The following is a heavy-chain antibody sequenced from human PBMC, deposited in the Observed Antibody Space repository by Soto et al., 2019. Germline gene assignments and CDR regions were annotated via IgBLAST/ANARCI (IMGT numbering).Heavy chain of an antibody. D-gene: IGHD3-9*01. Sequence: QVQLVQSGAEVKKPGASVKVSCKASGYTFTSYGISWVRQAPGQGLEWMGWISAYNGNTNYAQKLQGRVTMTTDTXXSXAXXELRSLRSDDTAVYYCARVELRYFDWLLYPDPFDYWGQGTLVTVSS. J-gene: IGHJ4*02. CDR2: ISAYNGNT. CDR3: ARVELRYFDWLLYPDPFDY. CDR1: GYTFTSYG. V-gene: IGHV1-18*01.